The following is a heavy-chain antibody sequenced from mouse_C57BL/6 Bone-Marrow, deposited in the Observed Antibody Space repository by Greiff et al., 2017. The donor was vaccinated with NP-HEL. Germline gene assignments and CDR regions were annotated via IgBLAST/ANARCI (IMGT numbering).Heavy chain of an antibody. CDR2: ISNGGGST. CDR3: AGGNYETY. V-gene: IGHV5-12*01. J-gene: IGHJ3*01. Sequence: EVKLVESGGGLVQPGGSLKLSCAASGFTFSDYYMYWVRQTPEKRLECVAYISNGGGSTYYPDTVKGRFTISRDNAKNTLYLQMSRLKSEDTAMYYCAGGNYETYWGQGTLVTVSA. D-gene: IGHD2-1*01. CDR1: GFTFSDYY.